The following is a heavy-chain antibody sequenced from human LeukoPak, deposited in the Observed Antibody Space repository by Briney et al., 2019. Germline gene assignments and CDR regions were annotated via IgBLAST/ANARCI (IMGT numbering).Heavy chain of an antibody. CDR3: ARADGYCSGGSCYSKWFDP. J-gene: IGHJ5*02. V-gene: IGHV1-8*01. CDR1: GYTFSSYD. Sequence: ASVKVSCKASGYTFSSYDINWVRQATGQGLEWMGWMNPNSGNTGYAQKFQGRVTMTRNTSISTAYMELSSLRSEDTAVYYCARADGYCSGGSCYSKWFDPWGQGTLVTVSS. CDR2: MNPNSGNT. D-gene: IGHD2-15*01.